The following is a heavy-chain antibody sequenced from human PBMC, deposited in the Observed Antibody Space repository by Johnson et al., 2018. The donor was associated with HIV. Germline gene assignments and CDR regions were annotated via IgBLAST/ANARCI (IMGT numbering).Heavy chain of an antibody. CDR1: GFTVSSNY. J-gene: IGHJ3*02. V-gene: IGHV3-66*02. CDR2: IYSVGNT. Sequence: VQLVESGGGLVQPGGSLRLSCAASGFTVSSNYMSWVRQAPGKGLEWVSVIYSVGNTYYADSVKGRFTISRDNSNNTLYLQMNSLRVEDTAVYYCARERVRRRGYSYGDAFDIWGQGTMVTVSS. CDR3: ARERVRRRGYSYGDAFDI. D-gene: IGHD5-18*01.